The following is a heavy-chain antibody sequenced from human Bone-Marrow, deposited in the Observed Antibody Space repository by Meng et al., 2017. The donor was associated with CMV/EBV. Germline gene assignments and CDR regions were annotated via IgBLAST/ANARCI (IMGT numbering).Heavy chain of an antibody. CDR2: IRYDGSNK. D-gene: IGHD5-18*01. Sequence: GESLKISCAASGFTFSSYGMHWVRQAPGKGLEWVAFIRYDGSNKYYADSVKGRFTISRDNSKNTLYLQMNSLRAEDTAVYYCARGYSYGYDYYYYYGMDVWGQGTTVTVSS. CDR3: ARGYSYGYDYYYYYGMDV. J-gene: IGHJ6*02. V-gene: IGHV3-30*02. CDR1: GFTFSSYG.